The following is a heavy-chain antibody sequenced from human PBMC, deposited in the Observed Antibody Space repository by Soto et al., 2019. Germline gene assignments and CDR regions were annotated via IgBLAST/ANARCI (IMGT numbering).Heavy chain of an antibody. Sequence: PSETLSLTCSVSGAAITSHYWSWIRQSAGEGLQWIGRVYARGATNYNPSLKSRVTISGDTSENQFSLKLTSVTAADTAVYYCARSSGDDFFYYGMDVWGHGTTVTVSS. CDR2: VYARGAT. CDR3: ARSSGDDFFYYGMDV. CDR1: GAAITSHY. D-gene: IGHD4-17*01. V-gene: IGHV4-59*10. J-gene: IGHJ6*02.